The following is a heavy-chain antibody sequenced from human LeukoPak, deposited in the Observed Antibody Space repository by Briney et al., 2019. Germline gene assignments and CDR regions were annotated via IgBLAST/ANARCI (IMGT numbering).Heavy chain of an antibody. CDR1: GFTFSIYA. Sequence: TGGSLTLSXAASGFTFSIYALHWVRQAPGKGLEYVSGISSNGGSTYYANSVKGRFTISRDNSKNTVYLQMGSLRAEDMAVYYCARNGDYGGYWGQGTLVTVSS. V-gene: IGHV3-64*01. CDR2: ISSNGGST. CDR3: ARNGDYGGY. D-gene: IGHD4/OR15-4a*01. J-gene: IGHJ4*02.